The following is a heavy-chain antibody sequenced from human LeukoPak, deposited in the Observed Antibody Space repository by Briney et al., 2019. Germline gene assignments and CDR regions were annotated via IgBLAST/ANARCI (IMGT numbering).Heavy chain of an antibody. CDR1: GFTFSSYA. D-gene: IGHD6-6*01. CDR3: AKDVVRVSSKGWFAP. J-gene: IGHJ5*02. V-gene: IGHV3-23*01. CDR2: ISGSGGST. Sequence: QPGGSLRLSCVASGFTFSSYAMSWVRQAPGKGLEWVSTISGSGGSTYYADSVKGRFTISRDNSKNTLYLQMNSLRAEDTAVYYCAKDVVRVSSKGWFAPWGQGALVSVSS.